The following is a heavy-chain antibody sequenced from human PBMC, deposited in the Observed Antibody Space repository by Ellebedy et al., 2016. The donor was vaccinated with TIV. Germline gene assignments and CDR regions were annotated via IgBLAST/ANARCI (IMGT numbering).Heavy chain of an antibody. Sequence: SVKVSXXGSGSTFSKYTISWVRQAPGQGLEWMGGIIPILGTPNYAQKFQGRVTITADESTSTAYMDLRSLRFDDTAVYYCARGDGWGYLDYWGHGTLVIVSS. V-gene: IGHV1-69*13. CDR2: IIPILGTP. CDR1: GSTFSKYT. J-gene: IGHJ4*01. CDR3: ARGDGWGYLDY. D-gene: IGHD5-24*01.